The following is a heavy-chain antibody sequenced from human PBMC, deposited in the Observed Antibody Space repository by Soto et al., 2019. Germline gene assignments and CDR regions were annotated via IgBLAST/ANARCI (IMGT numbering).Heavy chain of an antibody. D-gene: IGHD4-4*01. V-gene: IGHV4-39*01. CDR2: IYYNGIT. J-gene: IGHJ5*02. Sequence: QLQVQESGPGLVKPSETLSLTCSVSGGSTSSSSYYWGWIRQPPGKGLEWIGSIYYNGITYYNPSLKSRVSIPVDTSKNQCFLKLTSVTAADTAVYYCGRQLNNYNGWFDPWGQGTLVTVSS. CDR1: GGSTSSSSYY. CDR3: GRQLNNYNGWFDP.